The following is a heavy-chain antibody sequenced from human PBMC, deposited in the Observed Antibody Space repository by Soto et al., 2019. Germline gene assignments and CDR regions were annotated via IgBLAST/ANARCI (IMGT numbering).Heavy chain of an antibody. CDR3: ARRGSGSYYDY. CDR2: ISGSGGST. CDR1: GFTFSSYA. V-gene: IGHV3-23*01. Sequence: EVQLLESGGGLVQPGGTLRLSCAASGFTFSSYAMRWVRQAPGKGLEWVSAISGSGGSTYYADSVKGRFTISRDNSKNTLYLQMNSLRAEDTAVYYCARRGSGSYYDYWGQGTLVTVSS. D-gene: IGHD1-26*01. J-gene: IGHJ4*02.